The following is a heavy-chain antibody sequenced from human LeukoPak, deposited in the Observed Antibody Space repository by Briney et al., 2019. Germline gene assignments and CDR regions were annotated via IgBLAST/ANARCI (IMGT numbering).Heavy chain of an antibody. V-gene: IGHV3-30*18. CDR2: ISYDGSNK. CDR3: AKDHGSGLNGMDV. Sequence: GGPLRLSCAASGFTFSSYGMHWVRQAPGKGLEWVAVISYDGSNKYYADSVKGRFTISRDNSKNTLYLQMNSLRAEDTAVYYCAKDHGSGLNGMDVWGQGTTVTVSS. D-gene: IGHD3-10*01. CDR1: GFTFSSYG. J-gene: IGHJ6*02.